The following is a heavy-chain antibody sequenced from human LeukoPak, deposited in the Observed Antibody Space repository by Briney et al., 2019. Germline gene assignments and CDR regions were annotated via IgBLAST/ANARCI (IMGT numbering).Heavy chain of an antibody. CDR1: GYTFTSYD. V-gene: IGHV1-8*01. Sequence: ASVKVSCKASGYTFTSYDINWVRQATGQGLEWMGWMNPNSGNAGYAQKFQGRVTMTRNTSISAAYMELSNLRPEDTAVYYCARRKYSSGWYHYYYMDVWGKGTTVTVSS. CDR2: MNPNSGNA. J-gene: IGHJ6*03. D-gene: IGHD6-19*01. CDR3: ARRKYSSGWYHYYYMDV.